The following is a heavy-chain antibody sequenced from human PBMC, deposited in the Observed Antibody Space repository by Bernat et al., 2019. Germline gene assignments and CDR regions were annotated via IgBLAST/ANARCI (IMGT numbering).Heavy chain of an antibody. V-gene: IGHV3-33*01. CDR2: IWYDGSNK. Sequence: VQLVESGGGVVQPGRSLRLSCAVSGFTFRSYGMHWVRQAPGKGLEWVAVIWYDGSNKYYADSVKGRFTITRDNSKNTLYLQMNSLRAEDTAVYYCARDSTYGDYDLGWFDPWGQGTLVTVSS. CDR1: GFTFRSYG. J-gene: IGHJ5*02. D-gene: IGHD4-17*01. CDR3: ARDSTYGDYDLGWFDP.